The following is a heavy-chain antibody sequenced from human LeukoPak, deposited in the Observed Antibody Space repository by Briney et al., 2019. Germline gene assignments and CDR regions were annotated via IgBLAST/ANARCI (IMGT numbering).Heavy chain of an antibody. CDR2: IYYTGST. CDR1: AGSISSNSYY. J-gene: IGHJ6*03. D-gene: IGHD1-26*01. Sequence: SETLSLTCTVSAGSISSNSYYWGWIRQPPGKGLEWIGSIYYTGSTYYNPSLKSRVTVSLDTSKNQFSLKLRSVTAADTAVYYCARVRGSSGSYEYYHYMDVWGKGTTVTISS. CDR3: ARVRGSSGSYEYYHYMDV. V-gene: IGHV4-39*07.